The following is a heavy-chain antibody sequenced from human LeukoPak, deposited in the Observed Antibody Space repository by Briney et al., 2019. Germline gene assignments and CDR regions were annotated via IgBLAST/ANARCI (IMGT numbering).Heavy chain of an antibody. Sequence: SETLSLTCAVSGGSISSTNWWSWVRQPPGKGLEWIGEVYRSGSTHYNPSLKSRVTISVDKSKNQFSLKLSSVTSADTAVYYCARVALYDTSGYNYFDYWGQGSLVTVSS. J-gene: IGHJ4*02. CDR2: VYRSGST. D-gene: IGHD3-22*01. V-gene: IGHV4-4*02. CDR1: GGSISSTNW. CDR3: ARVALYDTSGYNYFDY.